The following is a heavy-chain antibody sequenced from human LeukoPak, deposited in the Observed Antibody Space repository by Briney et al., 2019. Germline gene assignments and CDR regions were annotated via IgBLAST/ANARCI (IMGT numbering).Heavy chain of an antibody. CDR2: IKQDGSEK. J-gene: IGHJ3*02. Sequence: PGGSLRLSCAASGFTFGSYWMSWVRQAPGKGLEWVANIKQDGSEKYYVDSVKGRFTISRDNAKNSLYLQMNSLRAEDTAVYYCARAGRGYDFWSGQFGAPFAFDIWGQGTMVTVSS. V-gene: IGHV3-7*03. CDR3: ARAGRGYDFWSGQFGAPFAFDI. CDR1: GFTFGSYW. D-gene: IGHD3-3*01.